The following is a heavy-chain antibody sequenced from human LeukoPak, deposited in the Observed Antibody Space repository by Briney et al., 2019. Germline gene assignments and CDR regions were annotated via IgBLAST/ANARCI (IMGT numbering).Heavy chain of an antibody. CDR1: GFTFSSYS. CDR2: ISSSSSYI. V-gene: IGHV3-21*01. D-gene: IGHD3-3*01. J-gene: IGHJ4*02. CDR3: ARDFEYYDFWSGYEFDY. Sequence: GGSLRLSCAASGFTFSSYSMIRVRQAPGKGLEWVSSISSSSSYIYYADSVKGRFTISRDNAKNSLYLQMNSLRAEDTAVYYCARDFEYYDFWSGYEFDYWGQGTLVTVSS.